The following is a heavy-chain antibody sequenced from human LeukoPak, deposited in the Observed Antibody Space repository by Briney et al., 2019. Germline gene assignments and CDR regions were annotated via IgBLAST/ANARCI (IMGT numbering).Heavy chain of an antibody. V-gene: IGHV1-69*13. CDR1: GYTFTGYY. D-gene: IGHD3-16*01. CDR3: AREGFSPVGFDY. Sequence: ASVKVSCKASGYTFTGYYMHWVRQAPGQGLEWMGGIIPIFGTANYAQKFQGRVTITADESTSTAYMELSSLRSEDTAVYYCAREGFSPVGFDYWGQGTLVTVSS. CDR2: IIPIFGTA. J-gene: IGHJ4*02.